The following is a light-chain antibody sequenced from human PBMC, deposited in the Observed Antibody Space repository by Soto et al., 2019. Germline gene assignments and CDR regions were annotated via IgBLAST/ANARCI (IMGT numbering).Light chain of an antibody. CDR3: QQYYTAPLT. J-gene: IGKJ4*01. CDR2: WAS. Sequence: DIVMTQSPVSLAVSLGERATINCKSSQSVLYSSNNKNYLAWYQQKPGQPPQLLIYWASTRESGVPDRFSGSGSGTDFTLTISNLQAEYVAVYYCQQYYTAPLTFGGGTKVEIK. V-gene: IGKV4-1*01. CDR1: QSVLYSSNNKNY.